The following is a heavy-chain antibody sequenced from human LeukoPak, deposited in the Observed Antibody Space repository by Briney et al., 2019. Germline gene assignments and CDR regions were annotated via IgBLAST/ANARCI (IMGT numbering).Heavy chain of an antibody. CDR2: INTNTGNP. J-gene: IGHJ4*02. CDR3: ARLSPPSAAAPPPSYFDY. Sequence: ASVKVSCKASGYTFTSYAMNWVRQAPGQGLEWMGWINTNTGNPTYAQGFTGRFVFSLDTSVSTAYLQISSLKAEDTAVYFCARLSPPSAAAPPPSYFDYWGQGTLVTASS. D-gene: IGHD6-13*01. V-gene: IGHV7-4-1*02. CDR1: GYTFTSYA.